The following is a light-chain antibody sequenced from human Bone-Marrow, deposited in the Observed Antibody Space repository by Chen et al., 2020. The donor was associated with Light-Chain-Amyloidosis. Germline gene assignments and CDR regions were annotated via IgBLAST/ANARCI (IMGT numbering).Light chain of an antibody. V-gene: IGLV2-14*01. J-gene: IGLJ1*01. CDR2: AVS. CDR3: SSFTSSSSYV. CDR1: SGDVGTYNY. Sequence: QSALTQPASVSGSPGQSITISCTGTSGDVGTYNYVSWYQQHPGKAPKVMIYAVSNRPSGVSNRFSGSKSGNTASLTISRLQSEDEADYYCSSFTSSSSYVFGPGTKVTVL.